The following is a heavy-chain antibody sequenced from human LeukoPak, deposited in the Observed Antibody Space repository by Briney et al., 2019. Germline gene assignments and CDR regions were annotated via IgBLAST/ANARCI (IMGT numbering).Heavy chain of an antibody. D-gene: IGHD3-22*01. Sequence: GGSLRLSCAASGFTFSSHWMHWVRQTPGKGLEWVAVISSDVSNKYYADSVKGRFTISRDNSKNTLYLQMSSLRAEDTAVYYCARTAGDSSGYYHDYWGQGTLVTVSS. V-gene: IGHV3-30-3*01. CDR1: GFTFSSHW. CDR2: ISSDVSNK. J-gene: IGHJ4*02. CDR3: ARTAGDSSGYYHDY.